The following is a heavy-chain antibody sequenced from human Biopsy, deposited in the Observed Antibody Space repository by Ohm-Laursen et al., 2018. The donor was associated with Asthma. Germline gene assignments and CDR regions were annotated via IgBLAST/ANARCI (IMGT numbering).Heavy chain of an antibody. CDR2: VNTGNGDT. V-gene: IGHV1-3*04. J-gene: IGHJ3*01. D-gene: IGHD3/OR15-3a*01. CDR1: GYTFIGCP. Sequence: SSVKVSCKASGYTFIGCPIHWMRQAPGQGLEWMGWVNTGNGDTKYSQKFRGRVTITRDTSASTAYMELRSLRSEDTATYYCARTYYDFLTGQVKDVFGVWGQGTMVTVSS. CDR3: ARTYYDFLTGQVKDVFGV.